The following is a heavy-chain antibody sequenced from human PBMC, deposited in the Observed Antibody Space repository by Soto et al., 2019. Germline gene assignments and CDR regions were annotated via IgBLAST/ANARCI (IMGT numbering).Heavy chain of an antibody. J-gene: IGHJ2*01. CDR2: IYYSGST. V-gene: IGHV4-59*08. Sequence: QVQLQESDPGLVKPSETLSLTCTVSGGSISSYYWSWIRQPPGKGLEWIGYIYYSGSTNYNPSLKSRVTISVDTSKYQFSLKLTSVTAADTAVYYCARYNWYFDLWGRGTLVTVSS. CDR1: GGSISSYY. CDR3: ARYNWYFDL.